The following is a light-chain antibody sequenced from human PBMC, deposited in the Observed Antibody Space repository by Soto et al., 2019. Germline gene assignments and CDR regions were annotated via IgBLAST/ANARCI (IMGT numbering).Light chain of an antibody. CDR3: SSYTNTNTRACV. CDR2: EVT. J-gene: IGLJ1*01. V-gene: IGLV2-14*01. CDR1: SGDIGSYNR. Sequence: QSVLTQPASVSGSPGQSITISCTGTSGDIGSYNRVSWYQQHPGKAPKLIIYEVTDRPSGVSNRFSGSKSGNTASLTIYGLQAEDEAEYYCSSYTNTNTRACVFGTGTKVTVL.